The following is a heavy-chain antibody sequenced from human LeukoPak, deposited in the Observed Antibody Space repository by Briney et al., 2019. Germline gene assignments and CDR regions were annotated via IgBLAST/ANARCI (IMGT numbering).Heavy chain of an antibody. CDR1: GYTFTSYD. Sequence: ASVKVSCKASGYTFTSYDINWVRQAPGQGLEWMGWMNPNSGNTGYAQKFQGRVTMTRNTSISTAYMELSSLRSEDTAVYYCARGPYGSGSYYLDYWGQGTLVTVSS. V-gene: IGHV1-8*01. CDR3: ARGPYGSGSYYLDY. J-gene: IGHJ4*02. CDR2: MNPNSGNT. D-gene: IGHD3-10*01.